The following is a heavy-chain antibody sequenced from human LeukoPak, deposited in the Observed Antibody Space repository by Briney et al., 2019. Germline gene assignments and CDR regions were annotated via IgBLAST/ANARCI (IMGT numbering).Heavy chain of an antibody. Sequence: GASVKVSCKASGYTFTDYHKHWVRQAPGQGLEWVGWINANSGGANYAQEFQGRVTMTRDTSISTAYMELSRLRSDDTAVYYCARYPLGYSGYLKDWGQGTLVTVSS. J-gene: IGHJ4*02. V-gene: IGHV1-2*02. CDR2: INANSGGA. CDR3: ARYPLGYSGYLKD. CDR1: GYTFTDYH. D-gene: IGHD5-12*01.